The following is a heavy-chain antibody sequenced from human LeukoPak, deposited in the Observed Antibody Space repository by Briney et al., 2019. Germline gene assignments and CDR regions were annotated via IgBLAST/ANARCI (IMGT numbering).Heavy chain of an antibody. V-gene: IGHV3-30-3*01. CDR2: ISYDGSNK. Sequence: GRPLRLSCAASGFTFSSYAMHWVRQAPGKGLEWVAVISYDGSNKYYADSVKGRFTISRDNSKNTLYLQMNSLRAEDTAVYYCARDRVIALDYRGQGTLVTVSS. D-gene: IGHD3-10*01. CDR1: GFTFSSYA. CDR3: ARDRVIALDY. J-gene: IGHJ4*02.